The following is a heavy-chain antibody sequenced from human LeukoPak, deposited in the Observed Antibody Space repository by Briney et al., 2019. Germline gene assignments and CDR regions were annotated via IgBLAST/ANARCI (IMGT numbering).Heavy chain of an antibody. D-gene: IGHD6-13*01. J-gene: IGHJ4*02. CDR2: IYNSGRT. V-gene: IGHV4-61*02. CDR3: SSSNWLRDANFDN. CDR1: GASITSGLYY. Sequence: SQTLSLTCTVSGASITSGLYYWSWIRQPAGKGLEWIGRIYNSGRTNYNPSLKSRVTISVDTSKNQFSLTLSSVTAVDTAVYYCSSSNWLRDANFDNWGQGTLVTVSS.